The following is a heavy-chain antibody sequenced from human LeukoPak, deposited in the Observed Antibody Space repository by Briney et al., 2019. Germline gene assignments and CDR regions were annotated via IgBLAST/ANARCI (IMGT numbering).Heavy chain of an antibody. V-gene: IGHV4-31*03. CDR2: IYYSGST. J-gene: IGHJ3*02. D-gene: IGHD1-20*01. CDR3: ARGQYNWNDGFDAFDI. Sequence: PSETLSLTCTVSGGSISSGGYYWSWIRQHPGKGLEWIGYIYYSGSTYYNPSLKSRVTISVDTSKNQFSLKLSSVTAADTAVYYCARGQYNWNDGFDAFDIWGQGTMVTVSS. CDR1: GGSISSGGYY.